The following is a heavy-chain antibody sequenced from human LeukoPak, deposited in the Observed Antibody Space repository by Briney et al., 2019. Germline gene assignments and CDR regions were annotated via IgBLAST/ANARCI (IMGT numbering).Heavy chain of an antibody. CDR2: IWYDGSNK. J-gene: IGHJ6*04. CDR1: GFTFSSYG. V-gene: IGHV3-33*01. Sequence: PGGSLRLSCAASGFTFSSYGMHWVRQAPGKGLEWVAVIWYDGSNKYYADSVKGRFTISRDNSKNTLYLQMNSLRAEDTAVYYCARDYSSSWGRVFYYYYYGMDVWGKGTTVTVSS. CDR3: ARDYSSSWGRVFYYYYYGMDV. D-gene: IGHD6-13*01.